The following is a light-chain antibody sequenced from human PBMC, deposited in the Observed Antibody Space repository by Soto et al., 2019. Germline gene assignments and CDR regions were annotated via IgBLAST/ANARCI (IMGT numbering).Light chain of an antibody. CDR2: GAS. CDR1: ESVGTS. Sequence: EIVMTQSPATLSVSPGERATLSCRASESVGTSLAWYQQKPGQAPRLLIFGASSRATGIPLRFSGSGSGTEFTLTISSLQSEDLAPYYCHHYYSWPPGTFGQGTKVDIK. J-gene: IGKJ1*01. CDR3: HHYYSWPPGT. V-gene: IGKV3-15*01.